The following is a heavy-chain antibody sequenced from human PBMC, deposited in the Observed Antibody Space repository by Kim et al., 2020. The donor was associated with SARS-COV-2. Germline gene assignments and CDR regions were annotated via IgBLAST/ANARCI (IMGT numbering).Heavy chain of an antibody. CDR2: VKSKTDGETT. Sequence: GGSLRLSCAASGFTFSDAWMSWVRQAPGKGLEWVGRVKSKTDGETTDYAAPVNGRFTISRGDSENAVYLQMNSLKTEDTAVFYCATDHLPSYGISVYYFVCWGQRTLVTVS. CDR1: GFTFSDAW. V-gene: IGHV3-15*01. D-gene: IGHD3-22*01. J-gene: IGHJ4*02. CDR3: ATDHLPSYGISVYYFVC.